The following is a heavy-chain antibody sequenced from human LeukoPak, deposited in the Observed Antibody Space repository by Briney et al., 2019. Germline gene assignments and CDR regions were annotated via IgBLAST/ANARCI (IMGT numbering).Heavy chain of an antibody. D-gene: IGHD3-16*02. CDR2: IRPYNDNT. CDR1: GYNFITYP. CDR3: ARVATIWGSHRYFDY. J-gene: IGHJ4*02. V-gene: IGHV1-18*01. Sequence: GASVKVSCKASGYNFITYPLIWVRQAPGQGLEWMGRIRPYNDNTDLAQNLQGRVTMTTDTSTSTAYMELRGLTSDDTAVFFCARVATIWGSHRYFDYWGQGTLVTVSS.